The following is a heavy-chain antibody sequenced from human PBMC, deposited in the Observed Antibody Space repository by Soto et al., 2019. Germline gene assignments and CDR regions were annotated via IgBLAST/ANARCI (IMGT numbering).Heavy chain of an antibody. Sequence: EVQLVESGGALVNLGGSRRPSVPASGLTFGTFTLTWFRKPPGRGLEWVSSISSSSSYIYYADSVKGRFTISRDNAKNSLYLQMNSLRAEDTAVYYCAREGYNWNYKGDYWGQGTLVTVSS. CDR2: ISSSSSYI. CDR1: GLTFGTFT. J-gene: IGHJ4*02. D-gene: IGHD1-7*01. V-gene: IGHV3-21*01. CDR3: AREGYNWNYKGDY.